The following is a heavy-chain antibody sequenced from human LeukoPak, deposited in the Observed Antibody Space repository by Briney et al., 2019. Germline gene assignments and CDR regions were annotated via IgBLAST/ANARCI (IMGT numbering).Heavy chain of an antibody. CDR3: ARAIVVVPAAILYFDY. D-gene: IGHD2-2*02. J-gene: IGHJ4*02. Sequence: SETLSLTCTVSGGSISSYYWSWIRQPPGKGLEWIGYIYYSGSTNYNPSLKSRVTISVDTSKNKFSLKLGSVTAADTAVYYCARAIVVVPAAILYFDYWGQGTLVTVSS. V-gene: IGHV4-59*01. CDR2: IYYSGST. CDR1: GGSISSYY.